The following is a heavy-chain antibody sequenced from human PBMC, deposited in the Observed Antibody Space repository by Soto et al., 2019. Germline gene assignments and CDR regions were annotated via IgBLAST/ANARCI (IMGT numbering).Heavy chain of an antibody. CDR1: GFTFNSYV. Sequence: SGGSLRLSCAASGFTFNSYVMTWVRQAPGEGLEWVSSISRSGRGSAYYADSVKGRFTISRDNSENTLFLQMNNLRDEDTALYYCARGRYLDSSDYWVANLLFDHWGRRTLVTLSS. CDR2: ISRSGRGSA. D-gene: IGHD3-22*01. J-gene: IGHJ4*02. CDR3: ARGRYLDSSDYWVANLLFDH. V-gene: IGHV3-23*01.